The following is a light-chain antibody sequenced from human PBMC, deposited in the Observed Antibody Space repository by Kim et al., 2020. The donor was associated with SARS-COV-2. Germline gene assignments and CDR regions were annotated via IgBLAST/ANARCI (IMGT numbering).Light chain of an antibody. V-gene: IGLV3-19*01. Sequence: SVAMGKTVKITCRGDSLRNYYASWYQQKPGQAPILVFYGKNNRPSGIPHRFSGSSSRDTATLTITGTQAEDEADYYCNSRDSSGVVFGGGTKVTVL. J-gene: IGLJ2*01. CDR2: GKN. CDR1: SLRNYY. CDR3: NSRDSSGVV.